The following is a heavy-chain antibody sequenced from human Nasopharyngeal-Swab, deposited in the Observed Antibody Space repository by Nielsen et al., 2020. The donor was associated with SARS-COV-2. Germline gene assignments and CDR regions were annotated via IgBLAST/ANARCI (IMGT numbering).Heavy chain of an antibody. J-gene: IGHJ4*02. V-gene: IGHV3-48*04. Sequence: GESLKISCAASGFTFSSYWMSWVRQAPGKGLEWVSYISSSGNTMYYADSVKGRFTISRDNAKNSLYLQMNSLRAEDTAVYYCARGPGGSYFDSWGQGTLVTVSS. CDR3: ARGPGGSYFDS. CDR1: GFTFSSYW. CDR2: ISSSGNTM. D-gene: IGHD1-26*01.